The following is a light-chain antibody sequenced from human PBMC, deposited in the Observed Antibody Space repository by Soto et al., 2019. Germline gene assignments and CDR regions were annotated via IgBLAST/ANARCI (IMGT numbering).Light chain of an antibody. CDR2: GSS. Sequence: EIVLTQSPGTLSLSPGERATLSCRASQSVSGNYLAWYQQKPGQSPRLLIYGSSARATGIPDRFSGSGSGAEFILIITTVEPADVAVDYCHHYGSSSPETFGQGTKLEMK. CDR3: HHYGSSSPET. CDR1: QSVSGNY. V-gene: IGKV3-20*01. J-gene: IGKJ2*01.